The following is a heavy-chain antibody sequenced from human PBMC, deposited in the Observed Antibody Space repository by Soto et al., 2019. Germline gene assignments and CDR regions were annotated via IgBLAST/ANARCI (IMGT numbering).Heavy chain of an antibody. D-gene: IGHD1-1*01. J-gene: IGHJ3*02. CDR3: AKAAVNWNDADAFDM. V-gene: IGHV3-23*01. CDR2: ISGRGDNT. CDR1: GFTFSSYA. Sequence: GGSLRLSCVASGFTFSSYAMSWVRQAPGKGLEWVSAISGRGDNTYYADSVKGRFTISRDNSKNTLYLQMNSLRDEDTAVYYCAKAAVNWNDADAFDMWGQGTMVTVS.